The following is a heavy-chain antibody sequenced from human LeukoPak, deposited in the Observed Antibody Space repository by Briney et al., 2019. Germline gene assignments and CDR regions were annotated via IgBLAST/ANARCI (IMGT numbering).Heavy chain of an antibody. V-gene: IGHV1-69*05. D-gene: IGHD5-18*01. CDR1: GGTFSSYA. Sequence: SVKVSCKASGGTFSSYAISWVRQAPGQGLEWMGGIIPIFGTANYAQKFQGRVTITTDESTSTAYMELSSLRSEDAAVYYCARGYSYGLYYYYYMDVWGKGTTVTVSS. J-gene: IGHJ6*03. CDR2: IIPIFGTA. CDR3: ARGYSYGLYYYYYMDV.